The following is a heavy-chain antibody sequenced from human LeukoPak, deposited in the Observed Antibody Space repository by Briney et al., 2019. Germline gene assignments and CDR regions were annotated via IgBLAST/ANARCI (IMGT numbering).Heavy chain of an antibody. V-gene: IGHV3-74*01. CDR3: VAEERDFDC. CDR1: GFNFRNYW. J-gene: IGHJ4*02. Sequence: GGSLRLSCAASGFNFRNYWMHWVRQAPGKGLVWVAGIHSGGSIIYYADSVKGRFTISRDNAENTLYLQMNSLRVEDTAVYYCVAEERDFDCWGQGVLVTVSS. CDR2: IHSGGSII. D-gene: IGHD1-26*01.